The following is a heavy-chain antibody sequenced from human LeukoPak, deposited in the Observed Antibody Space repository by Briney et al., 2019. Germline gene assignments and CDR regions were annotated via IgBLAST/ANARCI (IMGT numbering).Heavy chain of an antibody. CDR1: GFTFSNAW. CDR3: TTAYYGSGSFSMYYFDY. D-gene: IGHD3-10*01. Sequence: GGSLRLSCAASGFTFSNAWMSWVRQAPGKGLEWVGRIKSKTDGGTTDYAAPVKGRFTISRDDSKNTLYLQMSSLKTEDTAVYYCTTAYYGSGSFSMYYFDYWGQGTLVTVSS. V-gene: IGHV3-15*01. CDR2: IKSKTDGGTT. J-gene: IGHJ4*02.